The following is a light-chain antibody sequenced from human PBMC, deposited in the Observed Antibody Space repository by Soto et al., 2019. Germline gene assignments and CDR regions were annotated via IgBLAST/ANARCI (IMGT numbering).Light chain of an antibody. CDR2: EAN. V-gene: IGKV3-15*01. CDR3: QQYDDWPPIT. Sequence: EIVMTQSPATLSVSPGESVTLSCRPSQSIGSNVAWYQQRPGQPPRLLLYEANSRATGVPARFSGSGSGTDFTLNISSLQSEDVVVYYCQQYDDWPPITFGGGTKVEI. J-gene: IGKJ4*01. CDR1: QSIGSN.